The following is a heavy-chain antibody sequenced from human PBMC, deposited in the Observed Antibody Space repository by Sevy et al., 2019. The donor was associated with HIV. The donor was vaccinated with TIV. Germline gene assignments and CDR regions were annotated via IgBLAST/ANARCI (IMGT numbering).Heavy chain of an antibody. Sequence: GGSLRLSCVTSGFTFRTSGMHWVRQSPGKGLEWVAIISYDEAHKNYADSVRGRFSISKDNSKNTLYLQMSSLKTGDTAVYYCAKDYSAGITFVRGAYRARGDYFDYWGQGTQVNVSS. D-gene: IGHD3-10*01. J-gene: IGHJ4*02. CDR2: ISYDEAHK. CDR1: GFTFRTSG. CDR3: AKDYSAGITFVRGAYRARGDYFDY. V-gene: IGHV3-30*18.